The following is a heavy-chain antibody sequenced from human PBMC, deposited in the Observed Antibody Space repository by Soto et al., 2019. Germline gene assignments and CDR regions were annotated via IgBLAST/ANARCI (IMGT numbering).Heavy chain of an antibody. CDR2: MNPNRGNT. Sequence: ASVKVSCKASGYTFTSYDINWVRQATGQGLEWMGWMNPNRGNTGYAQKFQGRVTMTRNTSISTAYMELSSLRSEDTAVYYCASSDVGELSLANDAFDIWGQGTMVTVSS. J-gene: IGHJ3*02. CDR3: ASSDVGELSLANDAFDI. D-gene: IGHD3-16*02. V-gene: IGHV1-8*01. CDR1: GYTFTSYD.